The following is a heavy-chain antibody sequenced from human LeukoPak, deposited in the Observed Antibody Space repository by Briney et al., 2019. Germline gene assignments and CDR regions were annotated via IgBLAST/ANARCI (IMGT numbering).Heavy chain of an antibody. CDR1: GFIFSSYG. J-gene: IGHJ6*03. CDR3: AKMGDGPFYYYYMDV. CDR2: IRYDGSNK. D-gene: IGHD3-16*01. Sequence: GGSLRLSCAASGFIFSSYGMHWVRQAPGKGLEWVAFIRYDGSNKYYADSVKGRFTISRDNSKNTLYLQMNSLRAEDTAVYYCAKMGDGPFYYYYMDVWGKGTTVTISS. V-gene: IGHV3-30*02.